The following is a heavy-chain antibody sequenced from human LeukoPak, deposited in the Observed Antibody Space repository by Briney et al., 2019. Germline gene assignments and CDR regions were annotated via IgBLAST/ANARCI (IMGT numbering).Heavy chain of an antibody. V-gene: IGHV3-33*01. CDR2: IWFDGSNT. D-gene: IGHD5-18*01. Sequence: PGRSLRLSCAVSGFIFSSYAMHWVRQAPGKGPEWVAIIWFDGSNTYYAESVEGRFTISRDNSKNTLYLQMNSLRAEDTAVYSCARGLGYSYGYGIDYWGQGTLVIASS. CDR3: ARGLGYSYGYGIDY. J-gene: IGHJ4*02. CDR1: GFIFSSYA.